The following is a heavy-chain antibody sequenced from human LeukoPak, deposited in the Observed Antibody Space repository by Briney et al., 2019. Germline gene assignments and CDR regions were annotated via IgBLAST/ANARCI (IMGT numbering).Heavy chain of an antibody. V-gene: IGHV4-59*01. D-gene: IGHD3-10*01. CDR3: ARAATSGLYYYFNYCHY. CDR2: IYFGGRT. J-gene: IGHJ4*02. Sequence: PSETLSFTCTGAGGSSSSYNWGWMRQAPGNGLEWMGIIYFGGRTNYKPSLKSRMTIAVDTSRNEFSLKLSSVTAAATAVYYWARAATSGLYYYFNYCHYWGQGPLVTVSS. CDR1: GGSSSSYN.